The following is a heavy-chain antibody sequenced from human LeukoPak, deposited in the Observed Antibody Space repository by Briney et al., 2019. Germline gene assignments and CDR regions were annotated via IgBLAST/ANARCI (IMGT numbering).Heavy chain of an antibody. J-gene: IGHJ4*02. Sequence: PGGSLRLSCAASGFSFSSYTMNWVRQAPGKGLEYVSAISSNGGSTYYANSVKGRFTISRDNSKNTLYLQMGSLRAEDMAVYYCARGTERWLQSHFDYWGQGTLVTVSS. CDR1: GFSFSSYT. CDR2: ISSNGGST. V-gene: IGHV3-64*01. CDR3: ARGTERWLQSHFDY. D-gene: IGHD5-24*01.